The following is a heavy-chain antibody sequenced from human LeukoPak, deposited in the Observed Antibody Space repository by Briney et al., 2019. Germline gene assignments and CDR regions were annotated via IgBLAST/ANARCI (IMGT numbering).Heavy chain of an antibody. V-gene: IGHV3-49*04. CDR1: GFTFGDYA. CDR2: IRNKTHDGTT. CDR3: TLGAPSY. J-gene: IGHJ4*02. D-gene: IGHD1-26*01. Sequence: GGSLRLSCTASGFTFGDYAMGWVRQAPGKGLEWVGFIRNKTHDGTTEYAASVKGRFTISRDDSKSIAYLQMNSLKTEDTAVYYCTLGAPSYWGQGTLVTVPS.